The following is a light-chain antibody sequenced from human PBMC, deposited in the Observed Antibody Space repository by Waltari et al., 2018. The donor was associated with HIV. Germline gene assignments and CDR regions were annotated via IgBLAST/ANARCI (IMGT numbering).Light chain of an antibody. J-gene: IGLJ3*02. CDR3: YSYAGSNNWV. CDR1: TSAIGGYNY. Sequence: QSALTQPPSASGSPGQSVTIPCTGTTSAIGGYNYVSWYQQHPDKAPKLMIYEVSKRPSGVPDRFSGSKSGNTASLTVSGLQAGDEANYYCYSYAGSNNWVFGGGTKLTVL. CDR2: EVS. V-gene: IGLV2-8*01.